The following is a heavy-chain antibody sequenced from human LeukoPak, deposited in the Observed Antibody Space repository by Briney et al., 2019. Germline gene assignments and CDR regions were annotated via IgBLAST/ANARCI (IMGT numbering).Heavy chain of an antibody. D-gene: IGHD3-22*01. CDR2: INHSGST. CDR1: GGSFSGYS. Sequence: PSETLSLTCAVYGGSFSGYSWSWIRQPPGKGLEWIGEINHSGSTNYNPSLKSRVTISVDTSKNQFSLKLSSVNAADTAVYYCARGERPYYYASSGYYPDYWGQGTLVTASS. CDR3: ARGERPYYYASSGYYPDY. J-gene: IGHJ4*02. V-gene: IGHV4-34*01.